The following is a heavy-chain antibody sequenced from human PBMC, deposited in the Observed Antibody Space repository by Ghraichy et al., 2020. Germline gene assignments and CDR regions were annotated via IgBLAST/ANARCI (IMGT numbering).Heavy chain of an antibody. CDR1: GGTFSNYA. CDR3: ARPIRPHYYDSRDHAFDI. Sequence: SVKVSCKASGGTFSNYAISWVRQAPGQGLEWMGRIIPILDIANYAQKFQGRVTITADNSTYTAYMELSSLRSEDTAVYYCARPIRPHYYDSRDHAFDIWGQGTMVTVSS. D-gene: IGHD3-22*01. J-gene: IGHJ3*02. V-gene: IGHV1-69*04. CDR2: IIPILDIA.